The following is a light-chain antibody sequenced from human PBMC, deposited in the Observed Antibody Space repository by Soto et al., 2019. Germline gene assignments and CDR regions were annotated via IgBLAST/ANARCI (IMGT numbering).Light chain of an antibody. Sequence: ELVITQSPATLSVSPGERATLSCRASQSVGNNLAWYQQKAGQAPRLLIYDASTRATGIPARFSGSGSGTEFTLTISSLQSEDFAVYFCQKYDNWPETFGQGTKVDIK. CDR3: QKYDNWPET. CDR2: DAS. J-gene: IGKJ1*01. CDR1: QSVGNN. V-gene: IGKV3-15*01.